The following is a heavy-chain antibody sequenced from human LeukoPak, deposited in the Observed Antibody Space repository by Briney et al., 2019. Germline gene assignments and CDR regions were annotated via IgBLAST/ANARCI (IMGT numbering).Heavy chain of an antibody. CDR3: AKDLGYCTNGVCYTEYYFDY. CDR2: ISGSGGST. V-gene: IGHV3-23*01. Sequence: SGGSLRLSCAASGFTFSSYAMSWVHQAPGKGLEWVSAISGSGGSTYYADSVKGRFTISRDNSKNTLYLQMNSLRAEDTAVYYCAKDLGYCTNGVCYTEYYFDYWGQGTLVTVSS. CDR1: GFTFSSYA. D-gene: IGHD2-8*01. J-gene: IGHJ4*02.